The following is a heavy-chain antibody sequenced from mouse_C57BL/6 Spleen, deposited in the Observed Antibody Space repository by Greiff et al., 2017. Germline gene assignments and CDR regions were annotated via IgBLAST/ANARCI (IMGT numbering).Heavy chain of an antibody. J-gene: IGHJ1*03. CDR1: GYTLTDYY. CDR2: INPDNGGT. CDR3: ARYELLRYWYFDV. Sequence: EVQLQQSGPELVKPGASVKMSCKASGYTLTDYYMNWVKQRHGKGLEWIGDINPDNGGTSYNQKLKGKATLTADKSSSTPYMHLRSLTSDDSAVYYCARYELLRYWYFDVWGTGTTVTVSS. D-gene: IGHD1-1*01. V-gene: IGHV1-26*01.